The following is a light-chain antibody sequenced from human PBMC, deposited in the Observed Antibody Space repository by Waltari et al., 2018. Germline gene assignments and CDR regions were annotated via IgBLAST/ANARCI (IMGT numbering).Light chain of an antibody. Sequence: DIQLTQSPYFLSASVGDRVTITCRASQDISTYLAWYQQKPGKAPKLLIHAVSTLQAGVPSRFSGCGSGTEFTLTISSLQPEDFATYYCQQLIGYPFTFGPGTKVDIK. CDR1: QDISTY. CDR2: AVS. V-gene: IGKV1-9*01. CDR3: QQLIGYPFT. J-gene: IGKJ3*01.